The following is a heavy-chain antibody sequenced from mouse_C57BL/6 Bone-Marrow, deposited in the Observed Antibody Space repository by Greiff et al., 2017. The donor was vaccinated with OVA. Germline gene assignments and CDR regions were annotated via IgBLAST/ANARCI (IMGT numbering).Heavy chain of an antibody. Sequence: QVQLQQSGADLARPGASVKLSCTASGYTFTSYSMHWVNQRPGQGLEWIGYINPSSGYTNYNQKFKDKVTLPADKSSSTDYMQLSSLTSEDSAVYDCERGLVRDWYCDVWGTGTTVTVSS. V-gene: IGHV1-4*01. CDR3: ERGLVRDWYCDV. CDR2: INPSSGYT. D-gene: IGHD2-5*01. J-gene: IGHJ1*03. CDR1: GYTFTSYS.